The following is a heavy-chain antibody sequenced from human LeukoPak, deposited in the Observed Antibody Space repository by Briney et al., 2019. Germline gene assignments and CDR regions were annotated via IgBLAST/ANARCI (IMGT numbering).Heavy chain of an antibody. D-gene: IGHD5-12*01. J-gene: IGHJ4*02. CDR1: GFTFSSAA. Sequence: QPGGSLRLSCAASGFTFSSAAMTWVRQAPGKGLEWVSTITGSDDATYYADSVKGRFTISRDFSRNTVGLQMNSLRTEDTAIYYCAKGPQLYSGYHPDYWGQGTLVTVSS. CDR3: AKGPQLYSGYHPDY. V-gene: IGHV3-23*01. CDR2: ITGSDDAT.